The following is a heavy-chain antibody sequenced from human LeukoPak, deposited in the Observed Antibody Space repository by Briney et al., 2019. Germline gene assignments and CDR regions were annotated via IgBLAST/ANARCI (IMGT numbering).Heavy chain of an antibody. V-gene: IGHV3-64*01. CDR2: ISSNGGST. CDR3: ARFDDYGLY. D-gene: IGHD4-17*01. Sequence: GGSLRLSCAASGSTFSSYAMHWVRQAPGKGLEYVSAISSNGGSTYYANSVKGRFTISRDNSKNTLYLQMGSLRAEDMAVYYCARFDDYGLYWGQGTLVTVSS. J-gene: IGHJ4*02. CDR1: GSTFSSYA.